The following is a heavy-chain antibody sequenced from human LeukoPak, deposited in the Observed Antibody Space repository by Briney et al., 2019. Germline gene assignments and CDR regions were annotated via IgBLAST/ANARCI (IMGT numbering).Heavy chain of an antibody. D-gene: IGHD6-19*01. CDR2: IYYSGST. V-gene: IGHV4-39*01. CDR1: GGSISSSSYY. J-gene: IGHJ3*02. CDR3: ARLTGIAVAGYNDAFDI. Sequence: PSETLSLTCTVSGGSISSSSYYWGWIRQPPGKGLEWIGSIYYSGSTYYNPSLKSRVTISVDTSKNQFSLKLSSVTAADTAVYYCARLTGIAVAGYNDAFDIWGQGTMVTVSS.